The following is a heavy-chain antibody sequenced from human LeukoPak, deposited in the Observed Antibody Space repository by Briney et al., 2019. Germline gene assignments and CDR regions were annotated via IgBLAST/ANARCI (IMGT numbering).Heavy chain of an antibody. J-gene: IGHJ4*02. CDR1: GVTFSSYW. CDR3: ERRRYSGSSQHFDY. V-gene: IGHV3-7*01. CDR2: IKQGGSEK. Sequence: PGGTLTLTCAASGVTFSSYWMSWVRQPPGTGLELVANIKQGGSEKYYVDSVKGRFTISRDNAKNSLYLQMNSLRAEDTAVYYCERRRYSGSSQHFDYWGQGTLVTVSS. D-gene: IGHD1-26*01.